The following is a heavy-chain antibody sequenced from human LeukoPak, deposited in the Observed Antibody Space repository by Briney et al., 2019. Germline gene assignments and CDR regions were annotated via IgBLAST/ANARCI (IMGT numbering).Heavy chain of an antibody. J-gene: IGHJ4*02. CDR1: GFTFSSYA. D-gene: IGHD1-26*01. CDR2: IGGTGETI. CDR3: ARDAPYLVGATYFDY. V-gene: IGHV3-48*03. Sequence: GGSLRLSCAASGFTFSSYAMHWVRQAPGKGLEWVSYIGGTGETIYYADSVKGRFTVSRDNAKNSVYLQMNSLRAEDTAVYYCARDAPYLVGATYFDYWGQGTLVTVSS.